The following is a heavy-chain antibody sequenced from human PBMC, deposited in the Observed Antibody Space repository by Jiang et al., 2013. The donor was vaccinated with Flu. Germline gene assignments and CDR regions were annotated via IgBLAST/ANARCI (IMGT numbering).Heavy chain of an antibody. CDR3: ARSTWGYAFDM. D-gene: IGHD3-16*01. CDR1: GASTTNRYY. J-gene: IGHJ3*02. Sequence: GLVKPSETLSLTCTVSGASTTNRYYWTWIRQPPGKGLEWIGYIYYSGSTNYNPSLKSRVTISLDTSKSQFSLNLRSVTAADTAVYYCARSTWGYAFDMWGQGTMVNVSS. CDR2: IYYSGST. V-gene: IGHV4-59*08.